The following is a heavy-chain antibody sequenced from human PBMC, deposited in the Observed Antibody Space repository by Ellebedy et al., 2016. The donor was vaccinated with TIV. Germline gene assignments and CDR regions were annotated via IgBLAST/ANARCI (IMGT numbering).Heavy chain of an antibody. CDR3: ARDRKSRDVVRGAPDY. Sequence: GGSLRLSXAASGFTFSSYAMHWVRQAPGKGLEWVAVISYDGSNKYYADSVKGRFTISRDNSKNTLYLQMNSLRAEDTAVYYCARDRKSRDVVRGAPDYWGQGTLVTVSS. J-gene: IGHJ4*02. CDR1: GFTFSSYA. V-gene: IGHV3-30-3*01. D-gene: IGHD3-10*01. CDR2: ISYDGSNK.